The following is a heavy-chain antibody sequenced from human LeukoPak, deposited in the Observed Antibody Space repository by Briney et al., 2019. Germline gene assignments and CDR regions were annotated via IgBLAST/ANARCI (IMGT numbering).Heavy chain of an antibody. Sequence: ASVKVSCKASGYTFTGYYMHWVRQAPGQGLEWMGWINPNSGGTNYAQKFQGWVTMTRDTSISTAYMELSRLRSDDTAVYYCARGRVTYCSGGSCYRTFDYWGQGTLVTVSS. CDR2: INPNSGGT. D-gene: IGHD2-15*01. V-gene: IGHV1-2*04. CDR1: GYTFTGYY. J-gene: IGHJ4*02. CDR3: ARGRVTYCSGGSCYRTFDY.